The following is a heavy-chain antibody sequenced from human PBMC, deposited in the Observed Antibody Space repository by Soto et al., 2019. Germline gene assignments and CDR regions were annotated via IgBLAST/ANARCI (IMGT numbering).Heavy chain of an antibody. Sequence: PETLSLTCTVSGGSISSSSYYWGWIRQPPGKGLEWIGSIYYSGSTYYNPSLKSRVTISVDTSKNQFSLKLSSVTAADTAVYYCARAPPFTMVREINRPFGNWFDPWGQGTLVTVSS. CDR2: IYYSGST. J-gene: IGHJ5*02. CDR3: ARAPPFTMVREINRPFGNWFDP. V-gene: IGHV4-39*01. D-gene: IGHD3-10*01. CDR1: GGSISSSSYY.